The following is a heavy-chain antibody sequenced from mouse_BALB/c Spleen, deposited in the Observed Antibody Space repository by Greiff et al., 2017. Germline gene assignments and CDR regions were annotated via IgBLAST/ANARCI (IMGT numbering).Heavy chain of an antibody. V-gene: IGHV5-4*02. Sequence: EVQLQESGGGLVKPGGSLKLSCAASGFTFSDYYMYWVRQTPEKRLEWVATISDGGSYTYYPDSVKGRFTISRDNAKNNLYLQMSSLKSEDTAMYYCAREDDYDEGGFAYWGQGTLVTVSA. J-gene: IGHJ3*01. CDR1: GFTFSDYY. CDR2: ISDGGSYT. CDR3: AREDDYDEGGFAY. D-gene: IGHD2-4*01.